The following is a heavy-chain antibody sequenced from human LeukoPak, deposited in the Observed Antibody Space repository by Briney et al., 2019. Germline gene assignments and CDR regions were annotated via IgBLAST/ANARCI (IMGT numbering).Heavy chain of an antibody. CDR2: ISPDGSQT. CDR1: GFTFSNFW. Sequence: GGSLRLSCAASGFTFSNFWMHWVRQAPGKGLMWVSQISPDGSQTFYADSVKGRFTISRDNAKNTLFLQMDSLRAEDTALYYCVRSLRSADFWGQGTLVTVSS. V-gene: IGHV3-74*01. J-gene: IGHJ4*02. CDR3: VRSLRSADF.